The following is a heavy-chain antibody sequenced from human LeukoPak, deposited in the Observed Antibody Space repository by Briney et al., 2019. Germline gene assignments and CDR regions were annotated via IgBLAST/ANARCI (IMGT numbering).Heavy chain of an antibody. CDR2: ISGSGGST. CDR1: GFTFSSYA. Sequence: PGGSLRLSGAASGFTFSSYAMSWVRQAPGKGLEWVSAISGSGGSTYYADSVKGRFTISRDNSKNTLYLQMNSLRAEDTAVYYCAKGLGATYYFDYWGQGTLVTVSS. V-gene: IGHV3-23*01. D-gene: IGHD1-26*01. J-gene: IGHJ4*02. CDR3: AKGLGATYYFDY.